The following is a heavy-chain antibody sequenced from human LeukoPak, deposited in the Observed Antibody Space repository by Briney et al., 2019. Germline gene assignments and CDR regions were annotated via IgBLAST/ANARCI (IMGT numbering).Heavy chain of an antibody. CDR3: TGEVRGRMEVGY. V-gene: IGHV3-49*03. CDR1: GFTFGDYA. Sequence: GGSLRLSCTASGFTFGDYAMSWFRQAPGKGLEWVGFIRSKAYGGTTEYAASVKGRFTISRADSKSIAYLQMNSLKTEDTAVYYCTGEVRGRMEVGYWGQGTLVTVSS. J-gene: IGHJ4*02. D-gene: IGHD3-10*01. CDR2: IRSKAYGGTT.